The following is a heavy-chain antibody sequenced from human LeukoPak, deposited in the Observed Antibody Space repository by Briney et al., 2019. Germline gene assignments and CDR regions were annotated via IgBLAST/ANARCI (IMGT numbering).Heavy chain of an antibody. V-gene: IGHV1-69*01. CDR1: GGTFSSYA. CDR2: IIPIFGTA. Sequence: AASVKVSCKASGGTFSSYAISWARQAPGQGLEWMGGIIPIFGTANYAQKFQGRVTITADESTSTAYMELSSLRSEDTAVYYCARAVGDTAMVEFDPWGQGTLVTVSS. D-gene: IGHD5-18*01. CDR3: ARAVGDTAMVEFDP. J-gene: IGHJ5*02.